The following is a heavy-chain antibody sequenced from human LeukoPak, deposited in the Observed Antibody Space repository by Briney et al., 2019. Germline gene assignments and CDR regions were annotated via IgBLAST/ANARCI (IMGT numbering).Heavy chain of an antibody. Sequence: PGGSLRLSCAASGFTFSSYTMSWVRQAPGKGLEWVSAISGSGGSTYYADSVKGRFTISRDNSKNTLYLQMNSLRAEDTAVYYCATLDDDFWSGYLFDYWGQGTLVTVSS. CDR2: ISGSGGST. D-gene: IGHD3-3*01. CDR1: GFTFSSYT. V-gene: IGHV3-23*01. J-gene: IGHJ4*02. CDR3: ATLDDDFWSGYLFDY.